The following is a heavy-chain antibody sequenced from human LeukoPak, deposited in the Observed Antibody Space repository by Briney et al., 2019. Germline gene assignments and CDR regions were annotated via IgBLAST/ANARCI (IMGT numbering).Heavy chain of an antibody. CDR3: ARVEGGLTGPGAFDI. J-gene: IGHJ3*02. Sequence: KPGGSLRLSCAASGFTFSSYAMHWVRQAPGQRLEWMGWINAGNGSTKYSQKFQGRVTITRDTSASTAYMELSSLRSEDTAVYYCARVEGGLTGPGAFDIWGQGTMVTVSS. V-gene: IGHV1-3*01. CDR1: GFTFSSYA. D-gene: IGHD3-9*01. CDR2: INAGNGST.